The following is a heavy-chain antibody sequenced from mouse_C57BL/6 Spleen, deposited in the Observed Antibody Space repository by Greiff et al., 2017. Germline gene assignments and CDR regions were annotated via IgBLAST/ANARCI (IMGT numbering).Heavy chain of an antibody. CDR1: GYTFTSYW. CDR3: ARLWLRYFDY. J-gene: IGHJ2*01. Sequence: VKLQEPGAELVRPGTSVKLSCKASGYTFTSYWMHWVKQRPGQGLEWIGVIDPSDSYTNYNQKFKGKATLTVDTSSSTAYMQLSSLTSEDSAVYYCARLWLRYFDYWGQGTTLTVSS. D-gene: IGHD2-2*01. CDR2: IDPSDSYT. V-gene: IGHV1-59*01.